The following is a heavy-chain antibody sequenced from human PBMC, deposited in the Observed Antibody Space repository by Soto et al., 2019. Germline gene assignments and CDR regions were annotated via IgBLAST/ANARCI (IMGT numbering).Heavy chain of an antibody. V-gene: IGHV3-7*01. CDR1: GFTFSSYW. Sequence: PGGSLRLSCVASGFTFSSYWMTWLRLAPGTGLEWVANIRQDGNEKHHVASVKGRFAISRDNVENSLYLQMSSLSPDDTAVYYCVRGCGRAVCPYYLDVWGKGTTVTVSS. J-gene: IGHJ6*03. CDR3: VRGCGRAVCPYYLDV. D-gene: IGHD2-15*01. CDR2: IRQDGNEK.